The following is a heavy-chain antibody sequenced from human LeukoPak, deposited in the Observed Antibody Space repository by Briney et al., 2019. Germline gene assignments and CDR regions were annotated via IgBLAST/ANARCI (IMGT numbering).Heavy chain of an antibody. D-gene: IGHD6-13*01. J-gene: IGHJ3*02. CDR3: AKEGSSWYLGDAFDI. V-gene: IGHV3-23*01. CDR1: GFTVSSNY. Sequence: GGSLRLSCAASGFTVSSNYMSWVRQAPGKGLEWVSAISGSGGSTYYADSVKGRFTISRDNSKNTLYLQMNSLRAEDTAVYYCAKEGSSWYLGDAFDIWGQGTMVTVSS. CDR2: ISGSGGST.